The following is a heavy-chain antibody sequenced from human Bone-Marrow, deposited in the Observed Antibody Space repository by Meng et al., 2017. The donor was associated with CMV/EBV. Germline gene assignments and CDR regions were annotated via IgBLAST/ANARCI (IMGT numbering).Heavy chain of an antibody. CDR2: IYYSGST. D-gene: IGHD4-11*01. CDR1: GGSISSGGYY. V-gene: IGHV4-30-4*08. CDR3: AREKYSNYYYYGMDV. Sequence: SETLSLTCTVSGGSISSGGYYWSWIRQHPGKGLEWIGYIYYSGSTYYNPSLKSRVTISVDTSKNQFSLKLSSVTAADTAVYYCAREKYSNYYYYGMDVWGQGTTVTVSS. J-gene: IGHJ6*02.